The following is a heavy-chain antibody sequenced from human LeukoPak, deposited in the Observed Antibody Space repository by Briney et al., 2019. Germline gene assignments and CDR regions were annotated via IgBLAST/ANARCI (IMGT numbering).Heavy chain of an antibody. D-gene: IGHD3-16*02. J-gene: IGHJ4*02. CDR2: ISGSGGST. CDR3: AKVSYDYVWGSYRPRTYYFDY. CDR1: GFTFSSYA. Sequence: PGGSLRLSCTASGFTFSSYAMSWVRQAPGKGLEWVSAISGSGGSTDYAYSVKGRFTISRDNSKNTLYLQMNSLRAEDTAVYYCAKVSYDYVWGSYRPRTYYFDYWGQGTQVTVSS. V-gene: IGHV3-23*01.